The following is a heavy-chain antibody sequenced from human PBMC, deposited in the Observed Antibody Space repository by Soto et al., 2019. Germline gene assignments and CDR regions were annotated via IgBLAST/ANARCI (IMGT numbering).Heavy chain of an antibody. Sequence: GASVKVSCKASGYTFTIYYMHWLGQAPGQGLEWMGIINPSGGRTSYAQKFQGRATMTRDTSTSTVDMELSSRRSEDTAVYYGATGYSSGWSYWGQGTLVTVPS. D-gene: IGHD6-19*01. CDR3: ATGYSSGWSY. V-gene: IGHV1-46*01. CDR2: INPSGGRT. J-gene: IGHJ4*02. CDR1: GYTFTIYY.